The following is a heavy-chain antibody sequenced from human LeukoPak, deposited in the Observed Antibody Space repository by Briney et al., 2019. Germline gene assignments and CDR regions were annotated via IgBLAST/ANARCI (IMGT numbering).Heavy chain of an antibody. V-gene: IGHV3-48*03. Sequence: GGSLRLSCAASGFTFSSYEMNWVRQAPGKGLEWVSYISSSGSTIYYADSVKGRFTISRDNAKNSLYLQMNSLRAEDTAVYYCARVSYSGSYYEDYWGQGTLVTVSS. CDR2: ISSSGSTI. CDR3: ARVSYSGSYYEDY. CDR1: GFTFSSYE. J-gene: IGHJ4*02. D-gene: IGHD1-26*01.